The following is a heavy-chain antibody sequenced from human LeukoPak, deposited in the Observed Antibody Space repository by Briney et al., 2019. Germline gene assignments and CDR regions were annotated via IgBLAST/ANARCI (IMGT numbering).Heavy chain of an antibody. Sequence: ASVKVSCKASGYTFTSYDINWVRQATGQGLEWMGWMNPNSGNTGYAQKFQGRVTMTRNTSISTAYMELGSLRSEDTALYYCARGVVVVPAAMLWFDPWGQGTLVTVSS. CDR3: ARGVVVVPAAMLWFDP. CDR2: MNPNSGNT. D-gene: IGHD2-2*01. CDR1: GYTFTSYD. J-gene: IGHJ5*02. V-gene: IGHV1-8*01.